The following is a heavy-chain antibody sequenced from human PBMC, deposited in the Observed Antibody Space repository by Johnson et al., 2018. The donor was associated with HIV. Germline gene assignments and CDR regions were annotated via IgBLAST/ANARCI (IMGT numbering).Heavy chain of an antibody. D-gene: IGHD6-19*01. J-gene: IGHJ3*02. Sequence: QVQLVESGGGVVQPGRSLRLSCVASRFTFSSYAMHWVRQAPGKGLEWVAVISYDGSNKYQADSVKGRFTISRDNSKNTLYLQMNNLRAEDTAVYYCARDKGTNFSGWYRESDTFDIWGQGTMVTVSS. CDR1: RFTFSSYA. CDR3: ARDKGTNFSGWYRESDTFDI. V-gene: IGHV3-30*04. CDR2: ISYDGSNK.